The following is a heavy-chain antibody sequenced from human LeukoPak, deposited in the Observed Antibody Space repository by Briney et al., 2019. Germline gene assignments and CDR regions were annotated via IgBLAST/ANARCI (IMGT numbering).Heavy chain of an antibody. CDR1: SASITSYY. CDR2: IYYSGTT. Sequence: SETLSLTCTVSSASITSYYWSWIRQPPGKGLEWIGYIYYSGTTNYNPSLKSRVTISVDTSKNQFSLKLNSVTAADTAVYYCANIPPGSRAWYFDLWGRGTLVTVSS. D-gene: IGHD2-2*02. J-gene: IGHJ2*01. CDR3: ANIPPGSRAWYFDL. V-gene: IGHV4-59*01.